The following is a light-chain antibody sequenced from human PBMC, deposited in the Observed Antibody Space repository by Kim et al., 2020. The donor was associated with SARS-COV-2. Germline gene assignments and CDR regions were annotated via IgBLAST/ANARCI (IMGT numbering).Light chain of an antibody. V-gene: IGLV1-40*01. Sequence: QRVTISCTGSSSNIGAGYDVHWYQQLPRTAPKLLIYGNSNRPSGVPDRFSCSKSGTSASLAITGLQAEDEADYYCQSYDSSLSGSVFGGGTQLTVL. CDR1: SSNIGAGYD. J-gene: IGLJ3*02. CDR2: GNS. CDR3: QSYDSSLSGSV.